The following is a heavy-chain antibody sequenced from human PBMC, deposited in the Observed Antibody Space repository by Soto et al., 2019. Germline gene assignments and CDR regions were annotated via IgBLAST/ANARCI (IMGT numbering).Heavy chain of an antibody. CDR3: AKGQQWVFRLVLGYGMDV. D-gene: IGHD6-19*01. Sequence: VQLVESGGGVVQPGRSLRLSCAASGFTFSSYGMHWVRQAPGKGREWVAVISYDGSNKYYADSVKGRFTISRDNSKNTLYLQMNSLRAEDTAVYYCAKGQQWVFRLVLGYGMDVWGQGTTVTVSS. J-gene: IGHJ6*02. CDR2: ISYDGSNK. CDR1: GFTFSSYG. V-gene: IGHV3-30*18.